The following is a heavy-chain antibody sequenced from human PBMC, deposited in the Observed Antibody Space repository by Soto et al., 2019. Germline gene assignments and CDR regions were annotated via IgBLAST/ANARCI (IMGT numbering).Heavy chain of an antibody. D-gene: IGHD6-13*01. CDR2: IIPILGIA. V-gene: IGHV1-69*02. J-gene: IGHJ5*02. Sequence: QVQLVQSGAEVKKPGSLVKVSCKASGGTFSSYTISWVRQAPGQGLEWMGRIIPILGIANYAQKFQGRVTITADKSTSTAYMELSSLRSEDTAVYYCARAGSSWQFDPWGQGTLVTVSS. CDR3: ARAGSSWQFDP. CDR1: GGTFSSYT.